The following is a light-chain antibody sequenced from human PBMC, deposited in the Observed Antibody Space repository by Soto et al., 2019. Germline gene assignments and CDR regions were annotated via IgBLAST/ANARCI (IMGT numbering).Light chain of an antibody. J-gene: IGKJ2*01. CDR1: QSISTY. CDR2: AAS. CDR3: QQSYSTPYT. Sequence: DIQMTQSPSSLSASVGDRVTITCRASQSISTYLNWYQHKPWKAPKLLIYAASILQSGVPSRFSGSGSGTDFTLTISSLQPEDFATYYCQQSYSTPYTFGQGTNLEIK. V-gene: IGKV1-39*01.